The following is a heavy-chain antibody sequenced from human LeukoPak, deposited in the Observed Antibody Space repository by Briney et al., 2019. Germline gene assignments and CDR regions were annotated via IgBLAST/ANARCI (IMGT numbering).Heavy chain of an antibody. D-gene: IGHD5-24*01. V-gene: IGHV3-23*01. Sequence: PGGSLRLSCAASGFTFSNYAMTWVRQAPGKGLEWVSGISESGGSTYYADSVKGRFTISRDNLKNTLDLQMNSLRAEDTAVYYCAKREGYYYGMDVWGQGTTVTVSS. CDR1: GFTFSNYA. CDR2: ISESGGST. J-gene: IGHJ6*02. CDR3: AKREGYYYGMDV.